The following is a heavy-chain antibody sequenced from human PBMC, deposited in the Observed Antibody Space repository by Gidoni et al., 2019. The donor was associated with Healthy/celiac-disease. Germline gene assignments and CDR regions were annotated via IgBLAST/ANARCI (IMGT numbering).Heavy chain of an antibody. CDR1: GYSFISYR. CDR2: IDPSDSDT. J-gene: IGHJ5*01. V-gene: IGHV5-10-1*03. D-gene: IGHD3-3*02. Sequence: EVQLVQSGAEVKQPGESLSISCTGSGYSFISYRSSWVRQMPGKGREWMGRIDPSDSDTNYSPSFQGHVTISLDKSINTAYLQWSSLKASDTAMYYCARRLHFYKNWFDSWGQGTQVTVAS. CDR3: ARRLHFYKNWFDS.